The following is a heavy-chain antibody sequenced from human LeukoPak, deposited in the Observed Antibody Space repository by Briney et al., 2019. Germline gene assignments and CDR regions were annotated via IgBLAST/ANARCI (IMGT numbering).Heavy chain of an antibody. CDR2: FSGSGGNT. D-gene: IGHD5-24*01. Sequence: GGSLRLSCAASGFTFSSYAMSWVRQAPGKGLEWVSTFSGSGGNTYYADSVKGRFTISRDNSKNTLYLQMNSLRAEDTAVYYCARDVRKEMATIVDAFDIWGQGTMVTVSS. CDR1: GFTFSSYA. V-gene: IGHV3-23*01. CDR3: ARDVRKEMATIVDAFDI. J-gene: IGHJ3*02.